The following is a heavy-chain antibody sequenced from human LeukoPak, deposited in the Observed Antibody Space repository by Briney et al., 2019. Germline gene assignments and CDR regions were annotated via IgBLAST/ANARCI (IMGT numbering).Heavy chain of an antibody. V-gene: IGHV3-43*02. CDR2: ISEVGGST. Sequence: PGGSLRLSCAASGFTFDDYSMHWVRHAPGKGLVCVSPISEVGGSTYHADSVKGRFTLCRDNSKNSLYLQMKSLRTEDTALYYCAKDMGSSGYYVDYWGQGTLVTVSS. J-gene: IGHJ4*02. CDR3: AKDMGSSGYYVDY. D-gene: IGHD3-22*01. CDR1: GFTFDDYS.